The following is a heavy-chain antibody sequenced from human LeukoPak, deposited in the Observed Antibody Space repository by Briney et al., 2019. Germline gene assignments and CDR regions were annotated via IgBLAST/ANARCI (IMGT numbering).Heavy chain of an antibody. J-gene: IGHJ4*02. V-gene: IGHV4-34*01. CDR2: INHSGST. Sequence: SETLSLTCAVYGGSFSGYYWSWIRQPPGKGLEWIGEINHSGSTNYNPSLESRVTISVDTSKNQFSLKLSSVTAADTAVYYCASGSYYVRSHYWGQGTLVTVSS. CDR1: GGSFSGYY. CDR3: ASGSYYVRSHY. D-gene: IGHD1-26*01.